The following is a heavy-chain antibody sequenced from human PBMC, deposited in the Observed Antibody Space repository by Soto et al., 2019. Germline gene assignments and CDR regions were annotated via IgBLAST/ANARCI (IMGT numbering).Heavy chain of an antibody. D-gene: IGHD5-12*01. V-gene: IGHV3-30*04. CDR1: GFTFTNYA. CDR2: ISNDGNTR. Sequence: QVQLVESGGGVGQPGRSLRLSCAASGFTFTNYAMHWVRQAPGKGLEWVAVISNDGNTRYYAESVKGRCSISRDNLNNTLYVQVNTLKNEDTAVYYCAASRTSASGSPIAYWGQGTLVTVSS. CDR3: AASRTSASGSPIAY. J-gene: IGHJ4*02.